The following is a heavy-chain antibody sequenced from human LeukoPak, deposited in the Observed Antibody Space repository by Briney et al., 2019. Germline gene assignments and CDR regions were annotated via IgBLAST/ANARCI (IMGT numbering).Heavy chain of an antibody. J-gene: IGHJ4*02. CDR1: GFTFSSYA. Sequence: PGGSLRLSCAASGFTFSSYAMSWIRQAPGKGLEWVSAISGSGGSTYYADSVKGRFTISRDNSKNTLYLQMNSLRAEDTAVYYCAKDSLITMKVVVMVDYFDYWGQGTLVTVSS. V-gene: IGHV3-23*01. D-gene: IGHD3-22*01. CDR2: ISGSGGST. CDR3: AKDSLITMKVVVMVDYFDY.